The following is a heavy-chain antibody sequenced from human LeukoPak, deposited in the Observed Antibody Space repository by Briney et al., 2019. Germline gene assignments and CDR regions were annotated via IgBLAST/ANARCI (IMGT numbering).Heavy chain of an antibody. V-gene: IGHV4-59*01. CDR2: ISHTGSP. J-gene: IGHJ6*03. CDR3: ARLLGGYSGGGYYYFMDV. Sequence: SETLSLTCSVSGDSISNTYWSWLRQPPGKGLEWIGYISHTGSPDYSPSLKSRVTISADTSKNQFSLILTSATAADTAVYYCARLLGGYSGGGYYYFMDVWGKGTTVTVSS. CDR1: GDSISNTY. D-gene: IGHD5-18*01.